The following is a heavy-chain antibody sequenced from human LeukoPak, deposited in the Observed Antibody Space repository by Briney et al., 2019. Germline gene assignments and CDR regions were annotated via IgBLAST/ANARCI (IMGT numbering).Heavy chain of an antibody. V-gene: IGHV3-11*04. CDR2: ISSSGSTI. CDR3: ARDQIGAVTYGRFDY. Sequence: PGGSLRLSCAASGFTFSDYCMSWIRQAPGKGLEWVSYISSSGSTIYYADSVKGRFTISRDNAKNSLYLQMNSLRAEDTAVYYCARDQIGAVTYGRFDYWGQGTLVTVSS. CDR1: GFTFSDYC. J-gene: IGHJ4*02. D-gene: IGHD4-17*01.